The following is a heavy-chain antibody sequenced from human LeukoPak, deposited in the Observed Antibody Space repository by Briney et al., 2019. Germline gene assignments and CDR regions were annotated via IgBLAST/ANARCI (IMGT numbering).Heavy chain of an antibody. D-gene: IGHD4-17*01. CDR1: GFTFSSYA. V-gene: IGHV3-23*01. CDR2: ISGSGERT. CDR3: AKVQYDYGDPVGWFDP. J-gene: IGHJ5*02. Sequence: GGSLRLSCVASGFTFSSYAVTWVRQVPGKGLEWVSHISGSGERTYYADSVKGRFTSSRDNSKNTLYLQMNSLRAEDTAVYYCAKVQYDYGDPVGWFDPWGQGTLVTVSS.